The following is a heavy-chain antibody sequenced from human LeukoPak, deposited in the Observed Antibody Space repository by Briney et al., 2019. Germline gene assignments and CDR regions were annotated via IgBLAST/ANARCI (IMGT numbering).Heavy chain of an antibody. CDR1: GFRFSSHE. CDR3: ATLSGDWYFHY. Sequence: GRSLRLSCAASGFRFSSHEMNWVRQAPGKGLEWVSYISGSGTTKYYADSVKGRFTISRDNAKNSLFLQMNRLRAEDTAVYYCATLSGDWYFHYWGQGTLVTVSS. D-gene: IGHD2-21*02. J-gene: IGHJ4*02. CDR2: ISGSGTTK. V-gene: IGHV3-48*03.